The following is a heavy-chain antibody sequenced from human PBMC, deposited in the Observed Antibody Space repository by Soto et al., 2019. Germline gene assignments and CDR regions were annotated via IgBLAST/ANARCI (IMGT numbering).Heavy chain of an antibody. V-gene: IGHV3-30*18. CDR1: GFTFSSYG. D-gene: IGHD2-2*01. Sequence: PGGSLRLSCAASGFTFSSYGMHWVRQAPGKGLEWVAVISYDGSNKYYADSVKGRFTISRDNSKNTLYLQMNSLRAEDTAVYYCAKDRPAALDYWGQGTLVTVSS. CDR3: AKDRPAALDY. CDR2: ISYDGSNK. J-gene: IGHJ4*02.